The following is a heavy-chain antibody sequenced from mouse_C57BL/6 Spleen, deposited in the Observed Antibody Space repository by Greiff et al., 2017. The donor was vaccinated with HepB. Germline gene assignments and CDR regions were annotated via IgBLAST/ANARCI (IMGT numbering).Heavy chain of an antibody. CDR1: GYAFSSSW. J-gene: IGHJ3*01. Sequence: VQLQQSGPELVKPGASVKISCKASGYAFSSSWMNWVKQRPGKGLEWIGRIYPGDGDTNYNGKFKGKATLTADKSSSTAYMQLSSRTSEDSAVDFCARCTVCDGEGFAYWGQGTLVTVSA. CDR2: IYPGDGDT. D-gene: IGHD5-1*01. CDR3: ARCTVCDGEGFAY. V-gene: IGHV1-82*01.